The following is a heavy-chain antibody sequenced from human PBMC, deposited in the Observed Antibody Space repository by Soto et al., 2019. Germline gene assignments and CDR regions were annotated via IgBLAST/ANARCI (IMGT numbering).Heavy chain of an antibody. Sequence: QVQLVQSGAEEKKPGASVKVSCKASGYTFTSYAMHWVRQAPGQRLEWMGWINAGNGNTKYSQKFQGRVTITRDTTASTAYMDLSSLRSEDTAVYYCARSIVVGTALDYWGQGTLVTVSS. J-gene: IGHJ4*02. CDR2: INAGNGNT. CDR1: GYTFTSYA. V-gene: IGHV1-3*05. CDR3: ARSIVVGTALDY. D-gene: IGHD2-21*02.